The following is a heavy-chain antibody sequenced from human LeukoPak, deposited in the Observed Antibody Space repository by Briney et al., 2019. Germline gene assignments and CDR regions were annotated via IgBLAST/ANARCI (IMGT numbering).Heavy chain of an antibody. D-gene: IGHD4-23*01. Sequence: SETPSLTCAVSGGSISSNNWWSWVRQPPGKGLEWIGEIYDSGSTNYNPSLKSRVTISVDKSKNQFSLRLSSVTAADTAVYYCARSGNSWYFDLWGRGTLVTVSS. CDR3: ARSGNSWYFDL. CDR2: IYDSGST. J-gene: IGHJ2*01. V-gene: IGHV4-4*02. CDR1: GGSISSNNW.